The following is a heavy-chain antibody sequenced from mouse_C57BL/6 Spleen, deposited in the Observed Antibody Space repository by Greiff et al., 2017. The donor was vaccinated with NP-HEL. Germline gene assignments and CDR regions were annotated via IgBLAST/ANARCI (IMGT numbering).Heavy chain of an antibody. Sequence: QVQLQQSGAELVRPGASVTLSCKASGYTFTDYEMHWVKQTPVHGLEWIGAIDPETGGTAYNQKFKGKAILTADKSSSTAYMELRSLTSEDSAIYYCKRGFMTTVEATRYFEVWGTGTTVTVSS. D-gene: IGHD1-1*01. CDR1: GYTFTDYE. V-gene: IGHV1-15*01. CDR2: IDPETGGT. J-gene: IGHJ1*03. CDR3: KRGFMTTVEATRYFEV.